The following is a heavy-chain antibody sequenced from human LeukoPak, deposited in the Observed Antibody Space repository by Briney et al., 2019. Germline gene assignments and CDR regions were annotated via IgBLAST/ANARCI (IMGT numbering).Heavy chain of an antibody. V-gene: IGHV4-59*06. CDR3: ASLDYDFWTGFDY. CDR2: IYYSGST. CDR1: GGSISSYY. Sequence: SETLSLTCTVSGGSISSYYWSWIRQPPGKGLEWIGCIYYSGSTYYNPSLKSRVTISVDTSKNQFSLKLSSVTAADTAVYYCASLDYDFWTGFDYWGQGTLVTVSS. J-gene: IGHJ4*02. D-gene: IGHD3-3*01.